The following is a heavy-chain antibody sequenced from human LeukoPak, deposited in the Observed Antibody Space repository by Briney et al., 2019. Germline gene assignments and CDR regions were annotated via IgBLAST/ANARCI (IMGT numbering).Heavy chain of an antibody. J-gene: IGHJ5*02. CDR2: VIPVLGMA. CDR3: ASLYYDNSGYFSWLDP. CDR1: GGTFGSHT. V-gene: IGHV1-69*02. Sequence: GASVKVPCKASGGTFGSHTISWVRQAPGQGLEWVGRVIPVLGMATHAQSFQGRVTITADKSTSTAYMELSSLRSEDTAVYYCASLYYDNSGYFSWLDPWGQGTLVTVSS. D-gene: IGHD3-22*01.